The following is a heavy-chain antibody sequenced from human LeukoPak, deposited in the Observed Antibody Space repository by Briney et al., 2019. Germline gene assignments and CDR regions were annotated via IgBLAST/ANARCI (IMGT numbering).Heavy chain of an antibody. CDR3: AKDFYVGPVLARYFDY. J-gene: IGHJ4*02. CDR1: GFTFSNCG. CDR2: IWYDGSYK. D-gene: IGHD2-8*02. Sequence: GRSLRLSCAASGFTFSNCGMHWVRQAPGKELEWVAVIWYDGSYKYYADSVKGRFTISRDNSKNTLYLQMNSLRAEDTAVYYCAKDFYVGPVLARYFDYWGQGTLVTVSS. V-gene: IGHV3-33*06.